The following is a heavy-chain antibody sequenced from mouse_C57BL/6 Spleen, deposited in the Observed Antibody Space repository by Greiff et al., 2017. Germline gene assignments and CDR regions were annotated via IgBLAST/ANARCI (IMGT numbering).Heavy chain of an antibody. Sequence: VQLQQSGAELVKPGASVKLSCKASGYTFTSYWMQWVKQRPGQGLEWIGEIDPSDSYTNSNQKFKGKDTLTVDTSSSTAYMQLSSLTSEDSAVYYCARGGYGNYNGYFDYWGQGTTLTVSA. J-gene: IGHJ2*01. CDR1: GYTFTSYW. V-gene: IGHV1-50*01. CDR3: ARGGYGNYNGYFDY. D-gene: IGHD2-10*02. CDR2: IDPSDSYT.